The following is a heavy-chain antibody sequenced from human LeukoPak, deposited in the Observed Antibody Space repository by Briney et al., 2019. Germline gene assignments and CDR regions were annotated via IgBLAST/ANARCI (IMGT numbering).Heavy chain of an antibody. CDR3: ARDVARY. CDR2: IGSSSTYI. CDR1: GFTFSSYT. D-gene: IGHD2-21*01. Sequence: GGSLRLSCAASGFTFSSYTMNWVRQAPGKGLEWVSSIGSSSTYIYYADSVKGRFIISRDNAKNSLFLQMNSLRAEDTAVYYCARDVARYWGQGTLVTVSS. V-gene: IGHV3-21*01. J-gene: IGHJ4*02.